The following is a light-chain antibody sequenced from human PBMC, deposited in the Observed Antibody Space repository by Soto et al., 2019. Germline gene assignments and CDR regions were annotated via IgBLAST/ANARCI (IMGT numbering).Light chain of an antibody. J-gene: IGKJ1*01. Sequence: EIVLTQSPATLSFSPLERATLXWMASQSISSTFLAWYQQKPGQAPRLLIYEASSRATGIPARFSGGGSGTVFTLTISRLEPEDFAVYYCQQRSNWPWTFGQGTKVDIK. CDR3: QQRSNWPWT. CDR2: EAS. V-gene: IGKV3D-20*02. CDR1: QSISSTF.